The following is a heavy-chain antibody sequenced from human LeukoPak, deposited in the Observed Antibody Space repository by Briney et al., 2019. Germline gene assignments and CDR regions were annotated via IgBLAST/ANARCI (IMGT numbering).Heavy chain of an antibody. J-gene: IGHJ4*02. CDR2: ISSRSQYI. CDR1: GFTLSPYS. CDR3: ARGVRAVAGTVGVGY. V-gene: IGHV3-21*01. D-gene: IGHD6-19*01. Sequence: GSLRLSCEASGFTLSPYSMNWVRQAPGKGLEWVSSISSRSQYIYYADSVEGRFTLSRDNDKNSLFLQMNSLRAEDTAVYYCARGVRAVAGTVGVGYWGQGTLVTVSS.